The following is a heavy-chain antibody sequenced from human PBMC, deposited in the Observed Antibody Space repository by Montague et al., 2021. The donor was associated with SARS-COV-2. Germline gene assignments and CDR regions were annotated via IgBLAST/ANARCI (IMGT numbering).Heavy chain of an antibody. Sequence: SLRLSCAASGFTFSNHWMHWVRQPPGKGLVWVSRITTDATNTAYADSVKGRFTVSRDNAKNTLYLQMSSLRVEDTAVYYCARDKGAATPFDPWGQGTLVTVSS. CDR2: ITTDATNT. CDR3: ARDKGAATPFDP. D-gene: IGHD4/OR15-4a*01. CDR1: GFTFSNHW. J-gene: IGHJ5*02. V-gene: IGHV3-74*03.